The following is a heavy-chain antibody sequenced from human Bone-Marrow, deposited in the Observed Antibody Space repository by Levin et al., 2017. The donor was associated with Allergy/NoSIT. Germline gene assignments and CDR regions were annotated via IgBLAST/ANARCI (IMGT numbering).Heavy chain of an antibody. CDR3: ARPLVVVVPAAICDY. J-gene: IGHJ4*02. CDR1: GFTFSSYW. CDR2: IKQDGSEK. Sequence: GGSLRLSCAASGFTFSSYWMSWVRQAPGKGLEWVANIKQDGSEKYYVDSVKGRFTISRDNAKNSLYLQMNSLRAEDTAVYYCARPLVVVVPAAICDYWGQGTLVTVSS. D-gene: IGHD2-2*01. V-gene: IGHV3-7*03.